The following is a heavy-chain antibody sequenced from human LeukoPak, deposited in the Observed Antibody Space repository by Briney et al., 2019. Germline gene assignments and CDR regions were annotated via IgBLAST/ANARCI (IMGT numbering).Heavy chain of an antibody. D-gene: IGHD6-13*01. Sequence: SETLSLTCTIFGGSISSYYWSWIRQPPGKGLEWIGFIYYRGSTNYNPSLKSRVTISVDTSNNQFSLKLNSVTPADTAVYYCARVGSSSWYYYYYYGMDVWGQGTTVTVSS. CDR3: ARVGSSSWYYYYYYGMDV. CDR2: IYYRGST. J-gene: IGHJ6*02. CDR1: GGSISSYY. V-gene: IGHV4-59*01.